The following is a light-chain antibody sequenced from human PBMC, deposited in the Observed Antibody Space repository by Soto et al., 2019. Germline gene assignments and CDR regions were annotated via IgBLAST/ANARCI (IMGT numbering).Light chain of an antibody. CDR3: QSYDSSLSGLV. CDR1: SSNIGAGYD. CDR2: GNS. V-gene: IGLV1-40*01. J-gene: IGLJ3*02. Sequence: QSVLTQPPSVSGAPGQRVTISCTESSSNIGAGYDVNWYQQLPGTAPKLLIYGNSNRPSGVPDRFSGSKSGTSASLAITGLQAEDEADYYCQSYDSSLSGLVFGGGTKLTVL.